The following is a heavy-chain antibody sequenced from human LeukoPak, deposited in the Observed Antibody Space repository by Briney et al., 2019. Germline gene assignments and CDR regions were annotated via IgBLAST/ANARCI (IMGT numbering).Heavy chain of an antibody. CDR2: ISWNSGSI. J-gene: IGHJ4*02. D-gene: IGHD2-15*01. V-gene: IGHV3-9*01. CDR3: AKALGGCYSPEPFDY. Sequence: GGSLRLSCAASGFTFDDYAMHWVRQAPGKGLEWVSGISWNSGSIGYADSVKGRFTISRDNAKNSLYLQMNSLRAEDTALYYCAKALGGCYSPEPFDYWGQGTLVTVSS. CDR1: GFTFDDYA.